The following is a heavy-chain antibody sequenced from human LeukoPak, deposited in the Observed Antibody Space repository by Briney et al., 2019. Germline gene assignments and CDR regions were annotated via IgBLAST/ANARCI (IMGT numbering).Heavy chain of an antibody. D-gene: IGHD5-18*01. J-gene: IGHJ4*02. Sequence: SETLSLTCTVSGGSISSSRYYWGWIRQPPGKGLEWIGSIYYSGSTYYNPSLKSRVTISVDTSKNQFSLKLSSVTAADTAVYYCARLQLIQLWSLVFDYWGQGTLVTVSS. CDR2: IYYSGST. CDR3: ARLQLIQLWSLVFDY. CDR1: GGSISSSRYY. V-gene: IGHV4-39*01.